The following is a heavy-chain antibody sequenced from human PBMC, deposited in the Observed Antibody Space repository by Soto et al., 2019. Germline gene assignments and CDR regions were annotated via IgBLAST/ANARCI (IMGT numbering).Heavy chain of an antibody. Sequence: EVQLVESGGGLVQPGGSLRLSCAASGFSVGSSYLYWVRQAPGRGLQWVSSIYVDGTTYYTDSVTGRFSISRDSSKNTLYRQMNSLGAEETALYYCIKGKVGTDPNWLDPWGHGSLVTVSS. CDR3: IKGKVGTDPNWLDP. CDR1: GFSVGSSY. J-gene: IGHJ5*02. CDR2: IYVDGTT. V-gene: IGHV3-66*01. D-gene: IGHD2-21*02.